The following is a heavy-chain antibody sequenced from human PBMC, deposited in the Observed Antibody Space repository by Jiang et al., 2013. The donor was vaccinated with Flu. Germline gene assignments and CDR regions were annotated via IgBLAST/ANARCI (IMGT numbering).Heavy chain of an antibody. D-gene: IGHD2-2*01. J-gene: IGHJ3*02. CDR1: GGSFSGYY. V-gene: IGHV4-34*01. CDR3: ARGHGLAYQLPHDAFDI. Sequence: LLKPSETLSLTCAVYGGSFSGYYWSWIRQPPGKGLEWIGEINHSGSTNYNPSLKSRVTISVDTSKNQFSLKLSSVTAADTAVYYCARGHGLAYQLPHDAFDIWGQGTMVTVSS. CDR2: INHSGST.